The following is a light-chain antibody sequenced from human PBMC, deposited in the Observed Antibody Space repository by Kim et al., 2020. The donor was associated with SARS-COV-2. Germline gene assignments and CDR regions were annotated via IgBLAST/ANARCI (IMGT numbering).Light chain of an antibody. J-gene: IGKJ5*01. CDR3: LQDYSFPFT. V-gene: IGKV1-6*01. CDR1: QDISHD. CDR2: AAS. Sequence: AIQMTQSPSSLSASVGDRVTITCRASQDISHDLGWFQQKPGKAPKLLIYAASNLQSGVPSRFSGSGSGTDFTLTISSLQPDDFATYYCLQDYSFPFTFGQGTRLEIK.